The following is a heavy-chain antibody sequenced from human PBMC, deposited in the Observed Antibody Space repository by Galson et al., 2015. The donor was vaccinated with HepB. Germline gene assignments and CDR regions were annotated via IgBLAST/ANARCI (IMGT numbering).Heavy chain of an antibody. CDR1: GYTFTSYY. CDR2: INPSGGST. J-gene: IGHJ3*02. CDR3: ARDLRGRIATIECASNPGGIGDASDI. V-gene: IGHV1-46*01. Sequence: SVKVSCKASGYTFTSYYMHWVRQAPGQGLEWMGIINPSGGSTSYAQKFQGRVTMTRDTSTSTVYMELSNLRSKDTAVYYCARDLRGRIATIECASNPGGIGDASDIWGQGTMVTVSS. D-gene: IGHD5-24*01.